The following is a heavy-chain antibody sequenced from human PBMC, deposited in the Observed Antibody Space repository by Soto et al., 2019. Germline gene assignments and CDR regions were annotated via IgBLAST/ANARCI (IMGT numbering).Heavy chain of an antibody. CDR1: GFTFSDHY. CDR3: ARAGAVTPPYSYHGTDV. D-gene: IGHD4-17*01. CDR2: SRSKPKSYTT. Sequence: EVQLVESGGGSVQPGGSLRLSCAVSGFTFSDHYMDWVRQAPGKGLEWVGRSRSKPKSYTTEYAASVKGRFIISRDDSKNSLYLQMTSLKTEDTAVYYCARAGAVTPPYSYHGTDVWGQGTTVTVSS. J-gene: IGHJ6*02. V-gene: IGHV3-72*01.